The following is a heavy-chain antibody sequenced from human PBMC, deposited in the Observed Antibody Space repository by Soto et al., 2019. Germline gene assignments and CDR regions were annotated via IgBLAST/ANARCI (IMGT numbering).Heavy chain of an antibody. CDR2: IYWDDDK. CDR3: AQNNLLELRSGY. V-gene: IGHV2-5*02. D-gene: IGHD1-7*01. CDR1: GFSLSTSGVG. Sequence: SGPMLVNPTQTLTLTCTFSGFSLSTSGVGVGWIRQPPGKALEWLALIYWDDDKRYSPSLKSRLTITKDASKNQVVLTMTNMDPVDTATYFLAQNNLLELRSGYWGQGTPVTVSS. J-gene: IGHJ4*02.